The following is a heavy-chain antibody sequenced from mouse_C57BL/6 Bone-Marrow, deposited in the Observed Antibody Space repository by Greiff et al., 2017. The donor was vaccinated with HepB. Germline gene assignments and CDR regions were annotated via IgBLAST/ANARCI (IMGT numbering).Heavy chain of an antibody. D-gene: IGHD2-4*01. CDR2: IDPSDSYT. Sequence: VQLQQPGAELVMPGASVKLSCKASGYTFTSYWMHWVKQRPGQGLEWIGEIDPSDSYTNSNQKFKGKSTLTVDKSSSTAYMQLSSLTSEDSAVYYCARSAITRFAYWGQGTLVTVSA. J-gene: IGHJ3*01. V-gene: IGHV1-69*01. CDR1: GYTFTSYW. CDR3: ARSAITRFAY.